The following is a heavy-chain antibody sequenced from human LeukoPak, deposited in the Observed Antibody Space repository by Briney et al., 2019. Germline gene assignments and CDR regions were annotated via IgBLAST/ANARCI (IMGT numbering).Heavy chain of an antibody. CDR2: INPNSGGT. Sequence: ASVKVSCKVPGYTLSEVSMHWVRQAPGQGLEWMGWINPNSGGTNYAQKFQGRVTMTRDTSISTAYMELSRLRSDDTAVYYCARGGYSSGWLDYWGQGTLVTVSS. V-gene: IGHV1-2*02. CDR3: ARGGYSSGWLDY. J-gene: IGHJ4*02. D-gene: IGHD6-19*01. CDR1: GYTLSEVS.